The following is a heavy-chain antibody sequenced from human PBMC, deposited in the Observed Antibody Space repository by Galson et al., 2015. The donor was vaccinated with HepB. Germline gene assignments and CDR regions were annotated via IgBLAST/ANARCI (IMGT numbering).Heavy chain of an antibody. CDR2: ISYDGSNK. D-gene: IGHD3-22*01. V-gene: IGHV3-30*04. CDR3: ARELVVVITTIVGYVDL. J-gene: IGHJ2*01. CDR1: GFTFSSYA. Sequence: SLRLSCAASGFTFSSYAMHWVRQAPGKGLEWVAVISYDGSNKYYADSVKGRFTISRDNSKNTLYLQMNSLRAEDTAVYYCARELVVVITTIVGYVDLWGRGTLVTVSS.